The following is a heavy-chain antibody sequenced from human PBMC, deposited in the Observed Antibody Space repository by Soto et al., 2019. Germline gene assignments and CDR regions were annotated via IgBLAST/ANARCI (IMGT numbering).Heavy chain of an antibody. CDR1: GFTFSSYA. V-gene: IGHV4-34*01. D-gene: IGHD3-10*01. CDR2: INHSGST. J-gene: IGHJ6*02. Sequence: GSLRLSCAASGFTFSSYAMHWVRQAPGKGLEWIGEINHSGSTNYNPSLKSRVTISVDTSKNQFSLRLSSVTAADTAVYYCARGVRGYYYYYGMDVWGQGTTVTVSS. CDR3: ARGVRGYYYYYGMDV.